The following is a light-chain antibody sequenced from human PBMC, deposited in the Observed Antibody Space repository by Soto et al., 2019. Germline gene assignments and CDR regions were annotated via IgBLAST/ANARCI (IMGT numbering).Light chain of an antibody. V-gene: IGKV3D-20*02. CDR1: QSLSSSY. CDR3: QQRGEWPPGAT. CDR2: GAS. Sequence: IVLTQSPGTLSLSPGERVTLSCRASQSLSSSYLAWYQQQPGQAPRLLMHGASSRATGVPDRFSGSGSGTDFTLTISRLEPEDFAVYYCQQRGEWPPGATFGQGTRLEIK. J-gene: IGKJ5*01.